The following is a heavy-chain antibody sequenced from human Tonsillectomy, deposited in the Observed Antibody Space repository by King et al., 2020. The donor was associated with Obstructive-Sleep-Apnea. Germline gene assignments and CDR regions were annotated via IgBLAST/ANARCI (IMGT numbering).Heavy chain of an antibody. D-gene: IGHD2/OR15-2a*01. CDR1: GFTFSSYI. V-gene: IGHV3-21*01. CDR3: ASPRGEYAAFDI. J-gene: IGHJ3*02. CDR2: ISRSRSFI. Sequence: VQLVESGGGLVKPGGSLRLSCAASGFTFSSYIMNWVRQAPGKGLEWVSSISRSRSFIYYADSVKGRFTISRDNARNSLYLQMNSLRAEDTAVYYCASPRGEYAAFDIWGQGTMVTVSS.